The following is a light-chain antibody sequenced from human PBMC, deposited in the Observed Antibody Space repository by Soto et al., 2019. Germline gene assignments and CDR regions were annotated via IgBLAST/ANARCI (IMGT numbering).Light chain of an antibody. CDR2: ADS. Sequence: QSALTQPASVSGSPGQSITISCTGSSRDIGSYNLVSWYQQHPGKAPKFVIYADSKRPSGVSNRFSASKSDNTASLTVSGLQAEDEADYYCCSYADTNTLVFGGGTKLTVL. J-gene: IGLJ3*02. CDR1: SRDIGSYNL. CDR3: CSYADTNTLV. V-gene: IGLV2-23*01.